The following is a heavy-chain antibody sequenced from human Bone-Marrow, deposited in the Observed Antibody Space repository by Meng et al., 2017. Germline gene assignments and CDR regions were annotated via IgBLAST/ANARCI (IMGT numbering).Heavy chain of an antibody. CDR3: ARGAASDGDYANYYYYGMDV. Sequence: ASVKVSCKASGYIFTNYYMHWVRQAPGQGLEWMGIINPSGGSTTYAQKFQGRLSMTRDMSTGTIYMELSSLTSEDTAVYYCARGAASDGDYANYYYYGMDVWGQGTTVTVSS. CDR2: INPSGGST. CDR1: GYIFTNYY. D-gene: IGHD4-17*01. V-gene: IGHV1-46*01. J-gene: IGHJ6*02.